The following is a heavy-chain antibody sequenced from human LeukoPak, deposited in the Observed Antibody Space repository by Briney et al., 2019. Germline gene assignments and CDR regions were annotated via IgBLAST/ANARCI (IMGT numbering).Heavy chain of an antibody. CDR3: AKGVGYSSGWYSGYYFDY. V-gene: IGHV3-23*01. J-gene: IGHJ4*02. CDR1: AFTSSIYA. CDR2: ISGRGGST. D-gene: IGHD6-19*01. Sequence: GGSLRPSCAASAFTSSIYAMSWGRQAPGKGLGWVSAISGRGGSTYYADSVKGRFTTSRDNSKNTLYLQMNSLRAEDTAVYYYAKGVGYSSGWYSGYYFDYWGQGTLVTVSS.